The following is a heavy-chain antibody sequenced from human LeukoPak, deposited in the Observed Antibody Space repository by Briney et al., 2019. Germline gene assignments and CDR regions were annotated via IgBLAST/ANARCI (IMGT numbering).Heavy chain of an antibody. V-gene: IGHV4-38-2*02. J-gene: IGHJ2*01. D-gene: IGHD4-17*01. CDR1: GYSISSGYY. CDR3: ASQAYGWYFDL. Sequence: SETLSLTCTVSGYSISSGYYWGWIRQPPGKGLEWIGSIYHSGSTYYNPSLKSRVTMSVDTSKNQFSLKLSSVTAADTAVYYCASQAYGWYFDLWGRGTLVTVSS. CDR2: IYHSGST.